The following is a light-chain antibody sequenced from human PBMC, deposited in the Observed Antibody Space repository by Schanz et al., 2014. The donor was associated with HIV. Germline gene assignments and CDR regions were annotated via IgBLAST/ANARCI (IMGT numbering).Light chain of an antibody. J-gene: IGKJ1*01. V-gene: IGKV3-20*01. Sequence: EIVLTQSPGTLSLSPGERATLSCRASQSVSSNLAWYQQKPGQAPRLLIFGASNRATGVPDRFIGSESGTDFTLTISRLEPEDFAVYYCQQYGSSPRTFGQGAKVEI. CDR1: QSVSSN. CDR3: QQYGSSPRT. CDR2: GAS.